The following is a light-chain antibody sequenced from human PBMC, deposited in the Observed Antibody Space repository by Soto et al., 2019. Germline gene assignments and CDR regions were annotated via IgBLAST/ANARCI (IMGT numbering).Light chain of an antibody. Sequence: EIVLTQSPATLSLSPGERATLSCRASQSVSRYLAWYQQKPGQAPRLLISDTSNRATGIPARFSGSGSGTDFTLTISSLGPEDFAVYYCQQRSNWPIITFGQGTRLEIK. CDR3: QQRSNWPIIT. J-gene: IGKJ5*01. CDR1: QSVSRY. CDR2: DTS. V-gene: IGKV3-11*01.